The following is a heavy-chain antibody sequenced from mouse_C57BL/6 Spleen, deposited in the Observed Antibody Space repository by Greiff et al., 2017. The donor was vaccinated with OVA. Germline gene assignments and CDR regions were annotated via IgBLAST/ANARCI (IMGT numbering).Heavy chain of an antibody. Sequence: VQLQESGAELARPGASVKLSCKASGYTFTSYGISWVKQRTGQGLEWIGEIYPRSGNTYYNEKFKGKATLTADKSSSTAYMELRSLTSEDSAVYFCAGDRFAYWGQGTLVTVSA. CDR2: IYPRSGNT. V-gene: IGHV1-81*01. CDR1: GYTFTSYG. CDR3: AGDRFAY. J-gene: IGHJ3*01. D-gene: IGHD3-3*01.